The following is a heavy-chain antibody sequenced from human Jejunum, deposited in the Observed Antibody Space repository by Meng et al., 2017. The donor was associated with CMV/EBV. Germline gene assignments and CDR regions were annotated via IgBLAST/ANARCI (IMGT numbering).Heavy chain of an antibody. D-gene: IGHD6-13*01. J-gene: IGHJ4*02. CDR3: TRDSQHHLY. CDR2: ISPSGNDL. CDR1: CFTFRCCE. V-gene: IGHV3-48*03. Sequence: SFAASCFTFRCCEMNWIRQAPGKGLEWVAFISPSGNDLHYADSVKGRFALSRDNTKPSLYLQMSGLRAEDPAVYYCTRDSQHHLYWGQGALVTVSS.